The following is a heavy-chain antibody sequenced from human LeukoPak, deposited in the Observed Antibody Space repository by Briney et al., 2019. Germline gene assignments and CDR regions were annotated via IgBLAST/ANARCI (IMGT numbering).Heavy chain of an antibody. V-gene: IGHV3-23*01. D-gene: IGHD1-26*01. CDR2: ISDSGDIT. J-gene: IGHJ3*02. Sequence: PSGGSLRLSCAASGFTFSSYAMSWVRQAPGKGLERVSGISDSGDITYYEDSVKGRFTISRDNSKNTLYVQMNSLRVEDTAVYFCAKDRRGGSYYAATLDIWGPGTMVTVSS. CDR3: AKDRRGGSYYAATLDI. CDR1: GFTFSSYA.